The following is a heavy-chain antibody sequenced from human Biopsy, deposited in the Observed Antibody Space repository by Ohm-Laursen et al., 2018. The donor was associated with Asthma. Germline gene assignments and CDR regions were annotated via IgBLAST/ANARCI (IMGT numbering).Heavy chain of an antibody. D-gene: IGHD3-22*01. CDR1: GFTFSSYG. CDR2: VSSDGHNK. CDR3: ARQSGQDYGDSSGFDI. V-gene: IGHV3-30*03. Sequence: SLRLSCAASGFTFSSYGMHWVRQGPGKGLGWVALVSSDGHNKYYEDSVKGRFTISRDNSRNRLYLQINRLTVEDSAVYFCARQSGQDYGDSSGFDIWGQGTKVAVSS. J-gene: IGHJ3*02.